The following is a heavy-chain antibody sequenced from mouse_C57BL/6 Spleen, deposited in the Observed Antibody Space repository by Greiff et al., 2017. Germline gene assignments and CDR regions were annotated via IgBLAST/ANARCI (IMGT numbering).Heavy chain of an antibody. CDR2: IYPSDSET. D-gene: IGHD2-5*01. CDR1: GYTFTSYW. J-gene: IGHJ2*01. V-gene: IGHV1-61*01. CDR3: ARGDYSNYPYYFDY. Sequence: VQLQQPGAELVRPGSSVKLSCKASGYTFTSYWMDWVKQRPGQGLEWIGNIYPSDSETHYNQKFKDKATLTVDKSSSTAYMQLSSLTSEDSAVYYCARGDYSNYPYYFDYWGQGTTLTVSS.